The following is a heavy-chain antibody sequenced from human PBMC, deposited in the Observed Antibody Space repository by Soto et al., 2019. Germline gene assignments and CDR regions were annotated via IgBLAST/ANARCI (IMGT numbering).Heavy chain of an antibody. CDR2: IYYSGST. V-gene: IGHV4-59*01. J-gene: IGHJ4*02. Sequence: KTSETLSLTCTVSGGSISSYYWSWIRQPPGKGLEWIGYIYYSGSTNYNPSLKSRVTISVDTSKNQFSLKLSSVTAADTAVYYCAGVDYGSGLDYWGQGTLVTVYS. CDR1: GGSISSYY. CDR3: AGVDYGSGLDY. D-gene: IGHD3-10*01.